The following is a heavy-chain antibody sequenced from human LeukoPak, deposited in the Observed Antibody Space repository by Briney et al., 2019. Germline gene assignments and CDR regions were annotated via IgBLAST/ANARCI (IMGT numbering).Heavy chain of an antibody. Sequence: ASVKVSCKASGGTFSSYAISWVRQAPGQGLEWMGGIIPIFGTANYAQKFQGRVTITTDESTSTAYMELSSLRSEDTAVYYCARDRVEMATILGYYMDVWGKGTTVTVSS. CDR3: ARDRVEMATILGYYMDV. CDR1: GGTFSSYA. J-gene: IGHJ6*03. D-gene: IGHD5-24*01. V-gene: IGHV1-69*05. CDR2: IIPIFGTA.